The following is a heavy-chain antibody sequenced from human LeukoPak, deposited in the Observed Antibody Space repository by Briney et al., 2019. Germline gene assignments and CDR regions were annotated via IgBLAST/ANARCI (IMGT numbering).Heavy chain of an antibody. V-gene: IGHV3-30*02. D-gene: IGHD2-2*01. CDR2: IRYDGSNK. Sequence: GGSLRLSCAASGFTFSSYGMHWVRQAPGKGLEWVAFIRYDGSNKYYADSVKGRFTISRDNSKNTLYLQMNSLRAEDTAVYYCARASRLYCSSTSCYGAPFDYWGQGTLVTVSS. CDR3: ARASRLYCSSTSCYGAPFDY. J-gene: IGHJ4*02. CDR1: GFTFSSYG.